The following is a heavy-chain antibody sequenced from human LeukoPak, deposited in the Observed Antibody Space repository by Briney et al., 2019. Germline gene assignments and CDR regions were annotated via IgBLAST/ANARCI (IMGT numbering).Heavy chain of an antibody. D-gene: IGHD6-19*01. CDR2: ISGSAGNT. CDR1: GFTVSNNY. Sequence: GGSLRLSCAASGFTVSNNYMNWVRQSPGKGLEWVSAISGSAGNTYYADSVKGRFTISRHNSENTLYLHMNSLRVEDTAVYFCARGGTPGYSSGRIDYWGQGTLVAVSS. V-gene: IGHV3-23*01. CDR3: ARGGTPGYSSGRIDY. J-gene: IGHJ4*02.